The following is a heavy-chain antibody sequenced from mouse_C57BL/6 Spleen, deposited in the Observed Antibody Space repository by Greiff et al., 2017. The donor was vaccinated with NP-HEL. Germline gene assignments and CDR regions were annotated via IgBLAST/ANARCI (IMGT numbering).Heavy chain of an antibody. CDR2: INPNYGTT. Sequence: EVQLQESGPELVKPGASVKISCKASGYSFTDYNMNWVKQSNGKSLEWIGVINPNYGTTSYNQKFKGKATLTVDQSSSTAYMQLNSLTSEDSAVYYCARGRLLMVTARGYYFDYWGQGTTLTVSS. CDR3: ARGRLLMVTARGYYFDY. CDR1: GYSFTDYN. D-gene: IGHD2-2*01. J-gene: IGHJ2*01. V-gene: IGHV1-39*01.